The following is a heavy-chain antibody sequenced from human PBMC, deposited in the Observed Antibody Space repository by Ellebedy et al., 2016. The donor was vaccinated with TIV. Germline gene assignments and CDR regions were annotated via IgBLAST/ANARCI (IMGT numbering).Heavy chain of an antibody. CDR2: INPNSGCT. V-gene: IGHV1-2*02. Sequence: AASVKVSCKASGYTFTGYYMHWVRQAPGQGLEWMGWINPNSGCTNYAQKFQGRVTMTRDTSISTAYMELSRLRSDDTAVYYCARDRNYYDSGGEYWGQGTLVTVSS. J-gene: IGHJ4*02. D-gene: IGHD3-10*01. CDR3: ARDRNYYDSGGEY. CDR1: GYTFTGYY.